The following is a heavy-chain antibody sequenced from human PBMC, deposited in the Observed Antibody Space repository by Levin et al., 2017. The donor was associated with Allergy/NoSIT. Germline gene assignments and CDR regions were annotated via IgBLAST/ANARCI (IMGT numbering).Heavy chain of an antibody. Sequence: GGSLRLSCAASGFTFSSYAMHWVRQAPGKGLEWVAVISYDGSNKYYADSVKGRFTISRDNSKNTLYLQMNSLRAEDTAVYYCARDGGVGATPLDGYFDLWGRGTLVTVSS. CDR3: ARDGGVGATPLDGYFDL. V-gene: IGHV3-30*04. D-gene: IGHD1-26*01. CDR2: ISYDGSNK. CDR1: GFTFSSYA. J-gene: IGHJ2*01.